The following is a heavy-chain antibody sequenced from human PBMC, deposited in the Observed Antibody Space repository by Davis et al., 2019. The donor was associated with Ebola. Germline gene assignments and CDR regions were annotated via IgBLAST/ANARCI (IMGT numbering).Heavy chain of an antibody. J-gene: IGHJ4*02. CDR1: GYTFTSYG. D-gene: IGHD2-15*01. CDR3: ARDLLRDIVVVVAATTPGY. CDR2: ISAYNGNT. V-gene: IGHV1-18*01. Sequence: ASVTVPCKASGYTFTSYGISWVRQAPGHGLEWMGWISAYNGNTNYAQKLQGRVTMTTDTSTSTAYMELRSLRSDDTAVYYCARDLLRDIVVVVAATTPGYWGQGTLVTVSS.